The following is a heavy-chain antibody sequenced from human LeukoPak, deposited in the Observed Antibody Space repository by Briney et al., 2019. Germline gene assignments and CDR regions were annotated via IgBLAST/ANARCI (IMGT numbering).Heavy chain of an antibody. CDR1: GGSISSGGYY. CDR2: IYHSGST. J-gene: IGHJ4*02. V-gene: IGHV4-30-2*01. Sequence: KTSETLSLTCTVSGGSISSGGYYWSWIRQPPGKGLEWIGYIYHSGSTYYNPSLKSRVTISVDRSKNQFSLKLSSVTAADTAVYYCARDPNRIAYYDFPEWGQGTLVTVSS. CDR3: ARDPNRIAYYDFPE. D-gene: IGHD3-3*01.